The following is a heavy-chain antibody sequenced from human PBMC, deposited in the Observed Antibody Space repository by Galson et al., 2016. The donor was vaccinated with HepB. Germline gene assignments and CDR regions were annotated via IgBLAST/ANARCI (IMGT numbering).Heavy chain of an antibody. D-gene: IGHD5-18*01. CDR1: AFSLRTSGVA. CDR2: IYWDDDK. Sequence: PALVKPTQTLTLTCTFSAFSLRTSGVAVGWIRQPPGKALEWLALIYWDDDKTYSPSLKSRLTITKDTSKNQVVLTMSNMDPVDTATYYCARQTSNISGSLPFDFWGQGILVTVSS. V-gene: IGHV2-5*02. J-gene: IGHJ4*02. CDR3: ARQTSNISGSLPFDF.